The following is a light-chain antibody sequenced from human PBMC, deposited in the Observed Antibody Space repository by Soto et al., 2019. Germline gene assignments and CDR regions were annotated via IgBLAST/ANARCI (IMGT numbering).Light chain of an antibody. CDR2: AAS. CDR3: QQSYGTPLT. J-gene: IGKJ4*01. Sequence: DMEMTQSPSSLSASVGDRVTITCRASQSISNYLNWYQHKPGKVPKLLIYAASSLQSGVPTRFSGSGSGTHFTLTINSLQPEDFATYYCQQSYGTPLTFGGVTKMEIK. CDR1: QSISNY. V-gene: IGKV1-39*01.